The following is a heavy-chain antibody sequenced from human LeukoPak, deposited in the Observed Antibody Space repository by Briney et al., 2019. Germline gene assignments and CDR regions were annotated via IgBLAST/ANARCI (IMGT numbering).Heavy chain of an antibody. V-gene: IGHV4-30-4*01. CDR1: GGSISSGDYY. CDR2: MYYSGST. D-gene: IGHD3-22*01. Sequence: SETLSLTCTVSGGSISSGDYYWSWIRQPPGKGLEWIAYMYYSGSTYYNPSLKSRVTMSADTSKNQLSLKLSSETAADTAVYYCARPYYYDSRIDPWGQGILVTVSS. CDR3: ARPYYYDSRIDP. J-gene: IGHJ5*02.